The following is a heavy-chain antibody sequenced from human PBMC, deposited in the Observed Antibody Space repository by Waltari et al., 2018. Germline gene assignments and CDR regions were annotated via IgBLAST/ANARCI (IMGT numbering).Heavy chain of an antibody. Sequence: VQLVESGGGVVQPGGSLRLSCAASGFTFSSYGMHWVRQAPGKGLEWVANIKQDGSEKYYVDSVKGRFTISRDNAKNSLYLQMNSLRAEDTAVYYCARDVGVVGATTKCDYWGQGTLVTVSS. V-gene: IGHV3-7*01. CDR3: ARDVGVVGATTKCDY. CDR1: GFTFSSYG. CDR2: IKQDGSEK. J-gene: IGHJ4*02. D-gene: IGHD1-26*01.